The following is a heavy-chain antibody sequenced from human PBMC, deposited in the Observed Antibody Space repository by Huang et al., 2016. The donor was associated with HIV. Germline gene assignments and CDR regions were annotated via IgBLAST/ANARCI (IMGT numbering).Heavy chain of an antibody. Sequence: QVQLQESGPGPVKPSQTLSLTCTVSGVSIGSGGYYWSWIRQPPGKGLEWIGYIYYSGSTYYNPALKSRVTISVDTSKNQFSLKRSSLTAADTAVYYCTRGHSYGFGRNYFDYWGQGTLVTVSS. CDR3: TRGHSYGFGRNYFDY. V-gene: IGHV4-30-4*08. CDR2: IYYSGST. D-gene: IGHD5-18*01. CDR1: GVSIGSGGYY. J-gene: IGHJ4*02.